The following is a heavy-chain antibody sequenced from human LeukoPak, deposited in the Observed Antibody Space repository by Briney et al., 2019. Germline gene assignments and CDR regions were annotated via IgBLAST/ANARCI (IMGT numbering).Heavy chain of an antibody. CDR3: ATGSQPGISFDY. Sequence: PGGSLRLSCAASGFTSSSYGMHWVRQAPGKGLEWVSLISGDGSVTYYADSVKGRFTISRDNSKNCLYLQMNSLRLEDTAFYYCATGSQPGISFDYWGQGTLVTASS. CDR2: ISGDGSVT. J-gene: IGHJ4*02. D-gene: IGHD3-10*01. CDR1: GFTSSSYG. V-gene: IGHV3-43*02.